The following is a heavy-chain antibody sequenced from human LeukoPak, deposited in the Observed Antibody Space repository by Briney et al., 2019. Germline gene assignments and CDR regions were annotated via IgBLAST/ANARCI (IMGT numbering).Heavy chain of an antibody. V-gene: IGHV1-46*01. CDR3: ARGPNTAMAPTWD. Sequence: ASVKVSCKASGYTLTSYYMHWVRQAPGQGLEWMGIINPSGGSTSYAQKFQGRVTITADESTSTAYMELSSLRSEDTAVYYCARGPNTAMAPTWDWGQGTLVTVSP. J-gene: IGHJ4*02. D-gene: IGHD5-18*01. CDR1: GYTLTSYY. CDR2: INPSGGST.